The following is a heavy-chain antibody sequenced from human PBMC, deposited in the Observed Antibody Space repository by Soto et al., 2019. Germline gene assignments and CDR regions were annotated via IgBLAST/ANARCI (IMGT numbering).Heavy chain of an antibody. V-gene: IGHV1-69*06. CDR1: GGTFSSYA. Sequence: QVQLVQSGAEVKKPGSSVKVSCKASGGTFSSYAISWMRQAPGQRLEWLGGIIPIFGTANYAQKFQGRVTITADKSTSTAYMELSSLRSEDTAVYYCARLAAAGRPNFDYWGQGTLVTVSS. CDR3: ARLAAAGRPNFDY. J-gene: IGHJ4*02. D-gene: IGHD6-13*01. CDR2: IIPIFGTA.